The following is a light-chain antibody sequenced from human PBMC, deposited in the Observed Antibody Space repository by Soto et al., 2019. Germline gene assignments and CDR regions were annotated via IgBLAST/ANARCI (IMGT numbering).Light chain of an antibody. CDR2: INN. CDR1: GSNIGGNA. CDR3: AAWDDGLNGVV. V-gene: IGLV1-44*01. Sequence: QSVLTQPPSASGTPGQRVTLTCSGGGSNIGGNAVNWYQQLPGTAPKLLIYINNQRPSGVPDRFSGSKSGTSASLAISGLQSEYEAHYYCAAWDDGLNGVVFGGGTQLTVL. J-gene: IGLJ7*01.